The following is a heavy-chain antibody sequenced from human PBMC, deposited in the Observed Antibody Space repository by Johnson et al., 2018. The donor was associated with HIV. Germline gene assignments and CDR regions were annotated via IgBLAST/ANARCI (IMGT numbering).Heavy chain of an antibody. J-gene: IGHJ3*02. D-gene: IGHD2-2*01. CDR3: ARGTLAAFDI. Sequence: VHLVESGGGLIQPGGSLGLSCAASGFNVSTNNMNWVRQAPGKGLEWVSVTYSGGSTYYADSVKGRFNISRDISKNTLYLEMYSLRADDTAVYYCARGTLAAFDIWGQGTMVTVSS. V-gene: IGHV3-53*01. CDR1: GFNVSTNN. CDR2: TYSGGST.